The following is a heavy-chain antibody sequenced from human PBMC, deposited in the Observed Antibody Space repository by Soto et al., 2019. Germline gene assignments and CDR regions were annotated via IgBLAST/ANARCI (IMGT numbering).Heavy chain of an antibody. D-gene: IGHD3-3*01. Sequence: GGSLRLSCAASGFTFSDYYMSWIRQAPGKGLEWVSYISSSSSYTNYADSVKGRFTISRDNAKNSLYLQMNRLRVEDTAVYDCARDLMEQSYYDFWSGYYSYYGIDVWGQGTTVTASS. CDR1: GFTFSDYY. J-gene: IGHJ6*02. V-gene: IGHV3-11*06. CDR2: ISSSSSYT. CDR3: ARDLMEQSYYDFWSGYYSYYGIDV.